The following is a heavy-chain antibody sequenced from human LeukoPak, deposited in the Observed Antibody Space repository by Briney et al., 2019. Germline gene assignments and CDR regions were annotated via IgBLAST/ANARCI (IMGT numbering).Heavy chain of an antibody. CDR3: ARVVWGYCSSTSCSWFDP. CDR2: INPNSGGT. D-gene: IGHD2-2*01. CDR1: GYTFTGYY. V-gene: IGHV1-2*02. J-gene: IGHJ5*02. Sequence: ASVKVSCKASGYTFTGYYMHWVRQAPGQGLEWMGWINPNSGGTNYAQKFQGRVTMTRDTSISTAYMELSRLRSDDTAVYYCARVVWGYCSSTSCSWFDPWGQGTLVTVSS.